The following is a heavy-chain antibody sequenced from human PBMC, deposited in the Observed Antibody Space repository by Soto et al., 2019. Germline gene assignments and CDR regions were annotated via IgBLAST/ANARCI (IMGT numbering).Heavy chain of an antibody. CDR2: ISGSGGST. J-gene: IGHJ4*02. CDR3: ARSYYDGSGRFDL. V-gene: IGHV3-23*01. Sequence: GGSLRLSCAASGFTFSSYAMSWVRQAPGKGLEWVSAISGSGGSTYYADSVKGRFTISRDNSKNTLFLQMNSLRAEDTAVYYCARSYYDGSGRFDLWGRGTLVTVSS. CDR1: GFTFSSYA. D-gene: IGHD3-22*01.